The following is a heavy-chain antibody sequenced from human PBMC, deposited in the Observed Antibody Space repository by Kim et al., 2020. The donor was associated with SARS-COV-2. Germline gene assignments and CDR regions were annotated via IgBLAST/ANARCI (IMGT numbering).Heavy chain of an antibody. J-gene: IGHJ4*02. CDR2: ISGSGGST. D-gene: IGHD3-22*01. V-gene: IGHV3-23*01. Sequence: GGSLRLSCAASGFTFSSYAMSWVRQAPGKGLEWVSAISGSGGSTYYADSVKGRFTISRDNSKNTLYLQMNSLRAEDTAVYYCAKDAPRRVYYDSSGYHLIWGQGTLVTVSS. CDR1: GFTFSSYA. CDR3: AKDAPRRVYYDSSGYHLI.